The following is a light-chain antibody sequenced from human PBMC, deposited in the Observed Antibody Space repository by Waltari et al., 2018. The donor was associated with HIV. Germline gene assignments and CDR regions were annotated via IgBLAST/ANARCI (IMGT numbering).Light chain of an antibody. CDR2: TNN. V-gene: IGLV1-44*01. J-gene: IGLJ1*01. CDR3: AAWDDSLNGYV. Sequence: QSVLTQSPSASGTPGQRVTISCSGSSSNIGSNAVDWYHHLPGTAPKLLIHTNNQRPSGIPDRFSGSKAGTSASLAISGLQSEDESDYYCAAWDDSLNGYVFGSGTKVTVL. CDR1: SSNIGSNA.